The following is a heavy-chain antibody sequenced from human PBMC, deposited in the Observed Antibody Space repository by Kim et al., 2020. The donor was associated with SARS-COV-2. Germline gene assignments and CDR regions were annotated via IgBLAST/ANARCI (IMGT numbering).Heavy chain of an antibody. CDR3: AKGVDYYDSSGYSDY. V-gene: IGHV3-23*01. Sequence: DSVKGRFTISRDNSKKTLYLQMNSLRAEDTAVYYCAKGVDYYDSSGYSDYWGQGTLVTVSS. D-gene: IGHD3-22*01. J-gene: IGHJ4*02.